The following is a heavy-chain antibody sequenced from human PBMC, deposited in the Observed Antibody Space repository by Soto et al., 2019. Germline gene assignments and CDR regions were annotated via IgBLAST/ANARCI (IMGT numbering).Heavy chain of an antibody. CDR3: AKGSAYYYYYGMDV. Sequence: EVQLLESGGGLVQPGGSLRLSCAASGFTFSSYAMSWVRQAPGKGLEWVSAISGSGGSTYYADSVKGRFTISRDNSKNTLYLQMNTLRAEDTAVYYCAKGSAYYYYYGMDVWGQGTTVTVSS. V-gene: IGHV3-23*01. CDR2: ISGSGGST. J-gene: IGHJ6*02. CDR1: GFTFSSYA.